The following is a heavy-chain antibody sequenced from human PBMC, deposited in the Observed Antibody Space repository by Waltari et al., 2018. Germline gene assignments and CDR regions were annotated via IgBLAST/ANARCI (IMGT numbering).Heavy chain of an antibody. CDR3: TATYYDFWSGYSSFDP. Sequence: EVQLVESGGGLVQPGGSLRLSCAASGFTFSSYAMSWVRQAPGKGLEWVSDISGSSGCKYYADSVKCRFTISRDNSKNTLYLQMNSLRAEDTAVYYCTATYYDFWSGYSSFDPWGQGTLVTVSS. CDR1: GFTFSSYA. V-gene: IGHV3-23*04. CDR2: ISGSSGCK. J-gene: IGHJ5*02. D-gene: IGHD3-3*01.